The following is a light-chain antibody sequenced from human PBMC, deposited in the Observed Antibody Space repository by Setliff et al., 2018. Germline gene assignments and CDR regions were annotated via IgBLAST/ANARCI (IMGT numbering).Light chain of an antibody. CDR2: DVN. CDR1: SSDVGAYVH. CDR3: CSYAGIHTLI. J-gene: IGLJ2*01. Sequence: ALSQPRSVSGSPGQSVTISCTGTSSDVGAYVHVSWYQQHPDTAPKLILYDVNNRPSGVPDRFSGSKFGNTASLTISGLQTEDEADYYCCSYAGIHTLIFGGGTK. V-gene: IGLV2-11*01.